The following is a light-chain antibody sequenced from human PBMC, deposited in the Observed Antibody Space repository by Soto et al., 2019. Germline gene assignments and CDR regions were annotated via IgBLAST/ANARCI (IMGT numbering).Light chain of an antibody. Sequence: AIELTQSPSSLSASVGARVPITGRASQGISSALAWYQQKPGKAPQLLIYDASSLESGVPSRFSGSGSGTDFTLTISSLQPEDFATYYCQQFNNYPPITFGQGTRLEIK. CDR3: QQFNNYPPIT. CDR2: DAS. V-gene: IGKV1D-13*01. CDR1: QGISSA. J-gene: IGKJ5*01.